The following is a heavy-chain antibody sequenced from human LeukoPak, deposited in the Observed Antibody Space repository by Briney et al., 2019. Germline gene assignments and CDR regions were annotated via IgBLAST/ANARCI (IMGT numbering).Heavy chain of an antibody. CDR2: INHSGST. J-gene: IGHJ5*02. V-gene: IGHV4-34*01. D-gene: IGHD2-15*01. Sequence: SETLSLTCAVYGGSFSGYYWSWIRQPPGKGLEWIGEINHSGSTNYNPSLKSRVTISVDTSKNQFSLKLSSVTAADTAAYYCARVSVVAAYNWFDPWGQGTLVTVSS. CDR3: ARVSVVAAYNWFDP. CDR1: GGSFSGYY.